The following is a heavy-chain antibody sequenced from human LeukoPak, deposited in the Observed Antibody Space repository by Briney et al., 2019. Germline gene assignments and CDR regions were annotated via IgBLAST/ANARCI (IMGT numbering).Heavy chain of an antibody. CDR1: GFTFSSYE. Sequence: SGGSLRLSCAASGFTFSSYEMNLVRQAPGKGLEWVSYISSSGSTIYYADSVKGRFTISRDNAKNSLYLQMNSLRAEDTAVYYCARGGWTGYNWKRGAFDIWGQGTMVTVSS. CDR2: ISSSGSTI. D-gene: IGHD1-20*01. J-gene: IGHJ3*02. CDR3: ARGGWTGYNWKRGAFDI. V-gene: IGHV3-48*03.